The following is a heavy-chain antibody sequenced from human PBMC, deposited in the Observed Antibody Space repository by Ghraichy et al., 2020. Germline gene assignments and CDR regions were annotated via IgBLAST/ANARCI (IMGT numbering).Heavy chain of an antibody. CDR3: AREHSSGWYDY. CDR2: INSDGSST. CDR1: GFTFSSYW. J-gene: IGHJ4*02. D-gene: IGHD6-19*01. Sequence: GGSLRLSCAASGFTFSSYWMHWVRQAPGKGLVWVSRINSDGSSTSYADSVKGRFTISRDNAKNTLYLQMNSLRAEDTAVYYCAREHSSGWYDYWGQGTLVTVSS. V-gene: IGHV3-74*01.